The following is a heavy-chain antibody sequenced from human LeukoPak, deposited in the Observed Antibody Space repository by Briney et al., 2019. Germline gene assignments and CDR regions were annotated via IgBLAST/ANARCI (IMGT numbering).Heavy chain of an antibody. CDR3: ASREDYGDYGGVY. V-gene: IGHV3-23*01. J-gene: IGHJ4*02. CDR1: GFTFSNYA. D-gene: IGHD4-17*01. Sequence: GGSLRLSCVTSGFTFSNYAMNWVRQAPGKGLEWVSGIIGGSGGTTYYAESVEGRFSISRDNSKNTLYLQMNSLRAEDTAVYYCASREDYGDYGGVYWGQGNLVRVSS. CDR2: IIGGSGGTT.